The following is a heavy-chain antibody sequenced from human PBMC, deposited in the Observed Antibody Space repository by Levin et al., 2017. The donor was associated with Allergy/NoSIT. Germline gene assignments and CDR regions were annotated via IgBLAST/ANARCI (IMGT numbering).Heavy chain of an antibody. CDR2: ISGPSTTI. CDR1: GFTFSDYY. Sequence: GGSLRLSCAASGFTFSDYYMGWIRQAPGKGLEWVSYISGPSTTIYYTDSMKGRFTISRDNAKNSLYLQMNSLRAEDTAVYYCARAATGWGDVWGQGTTVTVSS. D-gene: IGHD1-26*01. CDR3: ARAATGWGDV. J-gene: IGHJ6*02. V-gene: IGHV3-11*01.